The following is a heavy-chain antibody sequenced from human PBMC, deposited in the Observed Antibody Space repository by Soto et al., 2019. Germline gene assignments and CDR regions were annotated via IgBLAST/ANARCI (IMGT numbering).Heavy chain of an antibody. D-gene: IGHD2-15*01. CDR1: GLIFNRHS. CDR3: ASGGSGKAITEPLIF. J-gene: IGHJ4*02. CDR2: LSYDATIT. Sequence: QGPLIESGGGVVQPGKSLRLSCATSGLIFNRHSLHWVRQAPGKSLEWVAGLSYDATITKYADPVKGRITISRDNSKNTLYLEMNSLRPDDTALYYCASGGSGKAITEPLIFWGQGTLVSVSS. V-gene: IGHV3-30*03.